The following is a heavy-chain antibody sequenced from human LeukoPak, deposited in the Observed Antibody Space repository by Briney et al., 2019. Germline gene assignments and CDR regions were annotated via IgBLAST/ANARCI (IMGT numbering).Heavy chain of an antibody. CDR3: ARSRTYGDYGRGLDY. CDR1: GFIFSSYW. D-gene: IGHD4-17*01. CDR2: INKDGIST. Sequence: PGGSLRLSCAASGFIFSSYWMHWVRQPPGKGLVYIACINKDGISTSYADSVKGRFTISRDNAENTLYLQMNSLGAEDTAVYFCARSRTYGDYGRGLDYWGQGTLVTVS. V-gene: IGHV3-74*01. J-gene: IGHJ4*02.